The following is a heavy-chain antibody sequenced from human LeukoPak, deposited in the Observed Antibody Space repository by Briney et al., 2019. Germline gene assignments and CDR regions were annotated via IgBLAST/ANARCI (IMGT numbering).Heavy chain of an antibody. CDR1: GGSISSYY. D-gene: IGHD4-11*01. V-gene: IGHV4-59*08. Sequence: PSETLSLTCTVSGGSISSYYWSWIRQPPGKGLEWIGYIYYSGSTNYNPSLKSRVTISVDTSKNQFSLKLSSVTAADTAVYYCARTLQSGHSDYWGQGTLVTVSS. CDR3: ARTLQSGHSDY. CDR2: IYYSGST. J-gene: IGHJ4*02.